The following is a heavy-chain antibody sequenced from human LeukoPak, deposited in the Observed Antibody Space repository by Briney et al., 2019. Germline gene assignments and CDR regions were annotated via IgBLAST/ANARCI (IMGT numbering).Heavy chain of an antibody. CDR2: INHSGST. Sequence: PSETLSLTCAVYGGSFSGYHWSWIRQPPGKGLEWIGEINHSGSTNYNPSLKSRVTISVDTSKNQFSLKLSSVTAADTAVYYCARAGWAIVATSFDYWGQGTLVTVSS. V-gene: IGHV4-34*01. CDR1: GGSFSGYH. CDR3: ARAGWAIVATSFDY. J-gene: IGHJ4*02. D-gene: IGHD5-12*01.